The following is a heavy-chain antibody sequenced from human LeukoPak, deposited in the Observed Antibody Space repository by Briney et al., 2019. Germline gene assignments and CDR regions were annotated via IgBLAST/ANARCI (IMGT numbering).Heavy chain of an antibody. CDR3: AKGSSIAAPDY. Sequence: GGSLRLSCAASGFTFSSYAMSWVGQAPGTRLEWVSAISGSGGSTYYADSVKGRFTISRDNSKNTLYLQMNSLRVEDTAIYYCAKGSSIAAPDYWGQGTLVTVSS. J-gene: IGHJ4*02. CDR1: GFTFSSYA. V-gene: IGHV3-23*01. CDR2: ISGSGGST. D-gene: IGHD6-6*01.